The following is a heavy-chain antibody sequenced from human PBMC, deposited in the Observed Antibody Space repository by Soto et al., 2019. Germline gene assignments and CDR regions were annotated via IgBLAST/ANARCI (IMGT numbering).Heavy chain of an antibody. V-gene: IGHV4-4*07. CDR2: ISTSGNT. CDR3: ARGGGVPALGDP. Sequence: SETLSLTCSVSGVSMRNSYWTWIRQSAGKGLEWIGRISTSGNTNYNPSLNSRLTMSVDTSKNQVSLKLTSVTAADTAVYYCARGGGVPALGDPWVQGTLVTVSS. J-gene: IGHJ5*02. CDR1: GVSMRNSY. D-gene: IGHD3-16*01.